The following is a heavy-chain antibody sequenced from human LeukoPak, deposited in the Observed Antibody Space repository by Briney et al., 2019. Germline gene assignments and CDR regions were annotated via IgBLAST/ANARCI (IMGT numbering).Heavy chain of an antibody. V-gene: IGHV4-31*03. CDR3: ARTQMTTVTTFNYYYYGMDV. D-gene: IGHD4-17*01. Sequence: TLSLTCTVSGGSISSGGYYWSWIRQHPGKGLEWIGYIYYSGSTYYNPSLKSRVTISVDTSKNQFSLKLSSVTAAGTAVYYCARTQMTTVTTFNYYYYGMDVWGQGTTVTVSS. CDR1: GGSISSGGYY. CDR2: IYYSGST. J-gene: IGHJ6*02.